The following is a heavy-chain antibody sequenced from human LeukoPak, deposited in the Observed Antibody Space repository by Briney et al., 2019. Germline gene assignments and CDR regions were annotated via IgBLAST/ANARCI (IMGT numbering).Heavy chain of an antibody. D-gene: IGHD6-19*01. CDR2: IKQDGSEK. Sequence: GGSLRLSCAASGFTFSNYWMHWVRQAAGKGLEWVANIKQDGSEKYYVDSVKGRFTISRDNAKNSLYLQMNSLRAEDTAVYYCAREKAVAGYYFDYWGQGTLVTVSS. V-gene: IGHV3-7*01. J-gene: IGHJ4*02. CDR3: AREKAVAGYYFDY. CDR1: GFTFSNYW.